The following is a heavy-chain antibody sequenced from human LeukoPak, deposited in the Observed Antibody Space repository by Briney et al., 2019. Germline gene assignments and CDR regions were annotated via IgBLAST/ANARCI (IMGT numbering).Heavy chain of an antibody. Sequence: GGSLRLSCAASGFTFSDYEMNWVRQAPGKGLEWVSYISSSGSTIYYADSVKGRFTISRDSVKNSLYLQMNSLRAEDTAVYYCARATVVTTGVHAFDIWGQGTMVTVSS. CDR1: GFTFSDYE. CDR3: ARATVVTTGVHAFDI. CDR2: ISSSGSTI. V-gene: IGHV3-48*03. D-gene: IGHD2-21*02. J-gene: IGHJ3*02.